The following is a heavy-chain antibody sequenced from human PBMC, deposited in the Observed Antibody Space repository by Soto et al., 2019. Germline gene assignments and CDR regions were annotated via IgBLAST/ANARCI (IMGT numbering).Heavy chain of an antibody. Sequence: RASVKVSCKASGGTFSSYAISWVRQAPGQGLEWMGGIIPIFGTANYAQKFQGRVTITADESTSTAYMELSSLRSEDTAVYYCARVGLSRAWDYWGQGTLVTVSS. CDR2: IIPIFGTA. CDR1: GGTFSSYA. V-gene: IGHV1-69*13. J-gene: IGHJ4*02. D-gene: IGHD3-16*01. CDR3: ARVGLSRAWDY.